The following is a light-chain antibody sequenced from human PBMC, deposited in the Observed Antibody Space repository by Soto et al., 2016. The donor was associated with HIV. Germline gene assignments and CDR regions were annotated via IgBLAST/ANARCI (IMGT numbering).Light chain of an antibody. CDR3: QVWDSSSDHPV. Sequence: SYELTQPPSVSVAPGKTARITCGGNNIGSKSVHWYQQKPGQAPVLVVYDDTHRPSGIPERFSGSNSGNMATLTISRVEAGDEADYYCQVWDSSSDHPVFGGGTKLTVL. CDR2: DDT. V-gene: IGLV3-21*03. J-gene: IGLJ2*01. CDR1: NIGSKS.